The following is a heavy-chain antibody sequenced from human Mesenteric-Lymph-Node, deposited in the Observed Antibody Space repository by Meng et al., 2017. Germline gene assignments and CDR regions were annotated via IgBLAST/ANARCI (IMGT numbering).Heavy chain of an antibody. D-gene: IGHD2/OR15-2a*01. J-gene: IGHJ4*02. Sequence: GESLKISCAASGFTFSSYSMNWVRQAPGKGLEWVSSISSSSSYIYYADSVKGRFTISRDNAKNTASLQMNSLRVDDTAVYYCARDLQKYCKWGQGTLVTVSS. V-gene: IGHV3-21*01. CDR2: ISSSSSYI. CDR1: GFTFSSYS. CDR3: ARDLQKYCK.